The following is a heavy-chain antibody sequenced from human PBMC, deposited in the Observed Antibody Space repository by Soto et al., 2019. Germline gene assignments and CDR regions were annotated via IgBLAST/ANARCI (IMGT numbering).Heavy chain of an antibody. D-gene: IGHD4-17*01. CDR1: GFSFSSYS. CDR2: ISSSSSYI. J-gene: IGHJ4*02. Sequence: GGSLRLSCAASGFSFSSYSMNWVRQAPGKGLEWVSSISSSSSYIYYADSVKGRFTISRDNAKNSLYLQMNSLRAEDTAVYYCARDEAVTADYWGQGTLVTGSS. V-gene: IGHV3-21*01. CDR3: ARDEAVTADY.